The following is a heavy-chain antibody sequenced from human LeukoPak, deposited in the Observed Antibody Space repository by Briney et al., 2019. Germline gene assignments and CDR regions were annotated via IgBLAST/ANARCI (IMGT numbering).Heavy chain of an antibody. V-gene: IGHV4-59*01. CDR3: ASSGVTVTEIDY. CDR1: GGSISSYY. D-gene: IGHD4-11*01. CDR2: IYYSGST. J-gene: IGHJ4*02. Sequence: SETLSLTCTVSGGSISSYYWSWIRRPPGKGLEWIGYIYYSGSTNYNPSLKSRVTISVDTSKNQFSLKLSSVTAADTAVYYCASSGVTVTEIDYWGQGTLVTVSS.